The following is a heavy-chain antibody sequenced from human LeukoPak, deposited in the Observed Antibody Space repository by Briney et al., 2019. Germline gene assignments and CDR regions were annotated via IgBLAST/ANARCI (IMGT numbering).Heavy chain of an antibody. CDR2: INPNSGRT. D-gene: IGHD2-2*01. V-gene: IGHV1-2*02. J-gene: IGHJ4*02. Sequence: ASVKVSCKASGYTFTGHYIHWVRQAPGQGLEWMGWINPNSGRTDYAQNFQDRVTMTRDTSISIAYMELSRLRSDDTAVYYCARPYCSTITCFYYFDYWGQGTLVTVSA. CDR1: GYTFTGHY. CDR3: ARPYCSTITCFYYFDY.